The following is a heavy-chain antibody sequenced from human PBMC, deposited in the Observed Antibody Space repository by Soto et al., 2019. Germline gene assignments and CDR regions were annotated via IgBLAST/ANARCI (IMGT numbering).Heavy chain of an antibody. J-gene: IGHJ3*02. CDR1: GFTFSSYV. D-gene: IGHD5-18*01. CDR2: ISGSGGST. Sequence: EVQLLESGGGLVQPGGSLRLSCAASGFTFSSYVMSWVRQAPGKGLEWVSVISGSGGSTYYADSVKGRFTISRDSSKNTLSMQVTSMRAEDTEVYYCTASSQWYNAFDIWGQGTMVTVSS. CDR3: TASSQWYNAFDI. V-gene: IGHV3-23*01.